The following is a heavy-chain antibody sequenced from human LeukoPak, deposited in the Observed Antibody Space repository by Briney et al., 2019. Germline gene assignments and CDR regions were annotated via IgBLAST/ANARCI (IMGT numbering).Heavy chain of an antibody. CDR3: ARKSTTADAFDI. CDR2: INHSGST. J-gene: IGHJ3*02. V-gene: IGHV4-34*01. D-gene: IGHD4-17*01. Sequence: SETLSLTCAVYGGSFSGYYWSWIRQPPGKGLGWIGEINHSGSTNYNPSLKSRVTISVDTSKNQFSLKLSSVTAADTAVYYCARKSTTADAFDIWGQGTMVTVSS. CDR1: GGSFSGYY.